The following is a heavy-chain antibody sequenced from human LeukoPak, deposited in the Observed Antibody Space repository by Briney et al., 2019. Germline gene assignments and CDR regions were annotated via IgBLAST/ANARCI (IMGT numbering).Heavy chain of an antibody. V-gene: IGHV3-21*06. Sequence: PGGSLRLSCAASGFTFDDYAIHWVRQAPGKGLEWVSSISRNSRYIYYADSMRGRFTISRDNAKNSLYLQMNSLKPEDTAVYYCARVAEAAAFDSWGQGTLVTVSS. D-gene: IGHD6-13*01. J-gene: IGHJ4*02. CDR3: ARVAEAAAFDS. CDR1: GFTFDDYA. CDR2: ISRNSRYI.